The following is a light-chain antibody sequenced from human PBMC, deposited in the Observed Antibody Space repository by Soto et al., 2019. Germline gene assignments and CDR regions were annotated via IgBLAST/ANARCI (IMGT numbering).Light chain of an antibody. CDR3: QSYDSSLSGWV. J-gene: IGLJ3*02. CDR1: SSNIGAGYD. V-gene: IGLV1-40*01. Sequence: QAVVTQPPSVSGAPGQRVTISCTGSSSNIGAGYDVHWYQQLPGTAPKLLIYGNTNRPSGVPDRFSGSKSGTSASLAIPGLQAEDEADYYCQSYDSSLSGWVFGGGTKLTVL. CDR2: GNT.